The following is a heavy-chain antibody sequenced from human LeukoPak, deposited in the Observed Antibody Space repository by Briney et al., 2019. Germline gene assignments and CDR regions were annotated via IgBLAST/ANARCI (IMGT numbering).Heavy chain of an antibody. J-gene: IGHJ6*04. V-gene: IGHV4-39*01. D-gene: IGHD2-21*02. CDR2: IYYSGST. Sequence: SETLSLTCTVSGGSISSSSYYWGWIRQPPGKGLEWIGSIYYSGSTYYNPSLKSRVTISVDTSKNQFSLKLSSVTAADTAVYYCARDPSNLYCGGDCLDVWGKGTTVTISS. CDR1: GGSISSSSYY. CDR3: ARDPSNLYCGGDCLDV.